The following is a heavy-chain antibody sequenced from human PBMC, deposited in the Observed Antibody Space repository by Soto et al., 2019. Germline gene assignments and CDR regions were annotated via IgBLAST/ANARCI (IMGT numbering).Heavy chain of an antibody. J-gene: IGHJ4*02. CDR1: GYTFTGYF. D-gene: IGHD3-22*01. CDR2: INPNSGDT. V-gene: IGHV1-2*02. Sequence: ASVKVSCKSSGYTFTGYFMHWVRQAPGQGLEWMGWINPNSGDTKYAQKFQGRVTMTRDMSISTAYMELRRLTSDDTAVYNCARVRTYYDSSGSLDYWGQGTLVTVSS. CDR3: ARVRTYYDSSGSLDY.